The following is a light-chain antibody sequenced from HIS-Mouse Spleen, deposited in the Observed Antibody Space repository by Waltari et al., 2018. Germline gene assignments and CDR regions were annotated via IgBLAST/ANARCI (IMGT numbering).Light chain of an antibody. Sequence: DIQMTQSPSTLSASVGDRVTSTCRASQSISSWLAWYQQKPGKAPKLLIYKASSLESGVPSRFSGSGSGTEFTLTISSLQPDDFATYYCQQYNSYSPYTFGQGTKLEIK. CDR1: QSISSW. CDR3: QQYNSYSPYT. CDR2: KAS. V-gene: IGKV1-5*03. J-gene: IGKJ2*01.